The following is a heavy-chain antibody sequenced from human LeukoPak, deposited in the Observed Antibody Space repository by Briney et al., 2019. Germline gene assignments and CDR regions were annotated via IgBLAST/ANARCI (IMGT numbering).Heavy chain of an antibody. J-gene: IGHJ3*02. Sequence: SETLSLTCTVSGGSYSSSGYYWGCFRQPPGKGLEWIGSLFYSGNAYYNPSLKSRVTISVDTSKNHFSLKLRSVTAADTAVYYCARVEMATPDAFDIWGQGTMVTVSS. CDR2: LFYSGNA. V-gene: IGHV4-39*07. CDR1: GGSYSSSGYY. CDR3: ARVEMATPDAFDI. D-gene: IGHD5-24*01.